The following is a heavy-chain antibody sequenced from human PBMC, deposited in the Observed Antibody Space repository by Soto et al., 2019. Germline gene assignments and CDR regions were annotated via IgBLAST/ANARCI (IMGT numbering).Heavy chain of an antibody. V-gene: IGHV4-59*08. CDR1: GGSISSYY. J-gene: IGHJ6*03. Sequence: SETLSLTCTVSGGSISSYYWSWIRQPPGKGLEWIGYIYYSGSTNYNPSLKSRVTISVDTSKNQFSLKLSSVTAADTAVYYCARIKSASAGTRWYYYYYMDVWGKGTTVTVSS. CDR2: IYYSGST. CDR3: ARIKSASAGTRWYYYYYMDV. D-gene: IGHD6-13*01.